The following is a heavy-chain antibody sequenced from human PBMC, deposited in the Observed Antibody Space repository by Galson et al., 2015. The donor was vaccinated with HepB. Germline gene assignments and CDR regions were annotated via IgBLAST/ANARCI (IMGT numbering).Heavy chain of an antibody. CDR2: IVVGSGNT. J-gene: IGHJ6*02. V-gene: IGHV1-58*02. CDR3: AADYHFGGHSSSWYGPYYYGMDV. Sequence: SVKVSCKASGFTFTSSAMQWVRQARGQRLEWIGWIVVGSGNTNYAQKFQERVTITRDMSTSTAYMELSSLRSEDTAVYYCAADYHFGGHSSSWYGPYYYGMDVWGQGTTVTVSS. CDR1: GFTFTSSA. D-gene: IGHD6-13*01.